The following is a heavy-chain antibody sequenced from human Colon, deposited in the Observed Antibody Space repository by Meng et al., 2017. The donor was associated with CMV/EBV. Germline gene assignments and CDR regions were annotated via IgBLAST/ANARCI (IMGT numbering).Heavy chain of an antibody. Sequence: SGYIFTVYLRQWVRQAPGQGLEWMGRISPNSGETHYAQKFQGRVTLTRDTSINTVYMELNSLTSDDTAVYYCARQEFLYDNSDPPQDYWGQGTLVTVSS. V-gene: IGHV1-2*02. CDR3: ARQEFLYDNSDPPQDY. D-gene: IGHD3-22*01. J-gene: IGHJ4*02. CDR2: ISPNSGET. CDR1: GYIFTVYL.